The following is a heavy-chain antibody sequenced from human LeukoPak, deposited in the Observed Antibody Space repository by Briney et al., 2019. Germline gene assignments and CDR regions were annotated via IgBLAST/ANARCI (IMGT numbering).Heavy chain of an antibody. D-gene: IGHD1-26*01. CDR3: ARRETNTQWGFDY. J-gene: IGHJ4*02. V-gene: IGHV1-2*02. Sequence: GGSVKVSCKASGYTFNGYHMYWVRQEPGQGLEWVVWVTPNKGDTNYAQKFQGRVTMSRDTSISTAYMELNSLRSDDTAVYYCARRETNTQWGFDYWGQETLVTVSS. CDR1: GYTFNGYH. CDR2: VTPNKGDT.